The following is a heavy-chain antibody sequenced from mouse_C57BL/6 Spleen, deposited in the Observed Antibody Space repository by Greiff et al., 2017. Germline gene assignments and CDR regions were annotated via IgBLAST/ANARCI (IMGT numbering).Heavy chain of an antibody. J-gene: IGHJ3*01. V-gene: IGHV1-53*01. Sequence: QVQLQQSGTELVKPGASVKLSCTASGYTFTSYWLHWVKQRPGQGLEWIGNITPSNGGTTSTEKFKSKATLTVDKSSSTAYMQLSSLTAEDSAVYYCARLAFYYGYDVDWGQGTLVTVSA. D-gene: IGHD2-2*01. CDR3: ARLAFYYGYDVD. CDR2: ITPSNGGT. CDR1: GYTFTSYW.